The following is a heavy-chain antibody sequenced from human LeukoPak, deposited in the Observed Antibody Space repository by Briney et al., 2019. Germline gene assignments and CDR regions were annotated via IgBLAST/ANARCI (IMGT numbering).Heavy chain of an antibody. Sequence: ASVKVSCKASGYTFTGYYMHWVRQAPGQGLEWMGWINPNSGGTNYAQKFQGRVTMTRDTSISTAYMELGRLTSDDRAVYYCAREIDGAIAAAGTGAFDIWGQGTMVTVSS. CDR3: AREIDGAIAAAGTGAFDI. CDR2: INPNSGGT. J-gene: IGHJ3*02. CDR1: GYTFTGYY. D-gene: IGHD6-13*01. V-gene: IGHV1-2*02.